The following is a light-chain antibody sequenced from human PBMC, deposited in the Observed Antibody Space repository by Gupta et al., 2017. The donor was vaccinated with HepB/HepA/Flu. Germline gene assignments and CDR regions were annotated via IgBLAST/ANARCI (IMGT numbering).Light chain of an antibody. V-gene: IGKV6-21*01. CDR1: QRIGSS. J-gene: IGKJ1*01. CDR2: DAS. CDR3: HQSSSLLPT. Sequence: EIVLTQSPDFQSVTPKEKVTITCRASQRIGSSLHWYQQKPDQSPKRLIKDASQCFSGVPSRFSGSGSGTDFSLTMNRLEAEDAATYYCHQSSSLLPTFGQGTKVEIK.